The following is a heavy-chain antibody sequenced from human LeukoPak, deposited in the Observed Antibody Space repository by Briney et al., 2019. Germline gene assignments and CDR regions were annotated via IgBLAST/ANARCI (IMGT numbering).Heavy chain of an antibody. V-gene: IGHV3-21*01. Sequence: PGGSLRLSCAASGFTFSSYWMNWVRQAPGKGLEWVSSITSSSNYIYYADSVKGRFTISRDNAKNSLYLQMNSLRVEDTAVYYCASGTHDYNDSWGQGTLVTVSS. J-gene: IGHJ4*02. CDR3: ASGTHDYNDS. CDR2: ITSSSNYI. CDR1: GFTFSSYW.